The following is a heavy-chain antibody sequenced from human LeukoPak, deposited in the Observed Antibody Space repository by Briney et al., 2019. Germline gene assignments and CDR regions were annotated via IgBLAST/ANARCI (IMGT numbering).Heavy chain of an antibody. J-gene: IGHJ4*02. Sequence: ASVKVSCKASGYTFTDYYMHWVRQAPGQGLEWMGWINPNSGGTNYAQNFQGRVTMTRDTSISTAYMERSRLRSDDTAVYYCARGYDFWSAYSCGYWGQGTLVTVSS. CDR1: GYTFTDYY. CDR3: ARGYDFWSAYSCGY. D-gene: IGHD3-3*01. CDR2: INPNSGGT. V-gene: IGHV1-2*02.